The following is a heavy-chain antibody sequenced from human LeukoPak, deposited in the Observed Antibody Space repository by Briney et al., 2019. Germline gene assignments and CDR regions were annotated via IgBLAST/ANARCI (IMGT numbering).Heavy chain of an antibody. J-gene: IGHJ6*02. D-gene: IGHD6-6*01. CDR1: GFTFSSYA. CDR2: ITDSVSGGST. CDR3: AKDRVAAPKTASQTNTASNYYYYYGMDV. Sequence: GGSLRLSCAASGFTFSSYAMTWVRQAPGKGLEWVSTITDSVSGGSTYYADSVKGRFTISRDNSKNTLYLQMNSLRAEDTAVYYCAKDRVAAPKTASQTNTASNYYYYYGMDVWGQGTTVTVSS. V-gene: IGHV3-23*01.